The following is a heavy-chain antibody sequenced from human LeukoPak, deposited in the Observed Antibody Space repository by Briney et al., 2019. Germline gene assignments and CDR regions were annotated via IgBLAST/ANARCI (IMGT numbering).Heavy chain of an antibody. D-gene: IGHD6-19*01. CDR1: GYTFTGYY. Sequence: ASVKVSCKASGYTFTGYYMHWVRQAPGQGLEWMGWINPNSGGTNYAQKFQGWVTMTRDTSISTAYMELSRLRSDDTAVYYCARDQSHSSGWSAYWGQGTLVTVSS. CDR2: INPNSGGT. V-gene: IGHV1-2*04. J-gene: IGHJ4*02. CDR3: ARDQSHSSGWSAY.